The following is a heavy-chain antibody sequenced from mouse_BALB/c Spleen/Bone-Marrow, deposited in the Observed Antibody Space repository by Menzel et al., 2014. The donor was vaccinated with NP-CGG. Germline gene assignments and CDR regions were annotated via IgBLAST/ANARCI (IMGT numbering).Heavy chain of an antibody. CDR3: TRDLYDGYSYYAMDY. CDR1: GFTFSSYT. CDR2: ISSGGSYT. V-gene: IGHV5-6-4*01. Sequence: EVQVVESGGGLVKPGGSLKLSCAAPGFTFSSYTMSWVRQTPEKRLEWVATISSGGSYTYYPDSVKGRFTISRDNAKNTLYLQMSSLKSEDTAMYYCTRDLYDGYSYYAMDYWGQGTSVTVSS. J-gene: IGHJ4*01. D-gene: IGHD2-3*01.